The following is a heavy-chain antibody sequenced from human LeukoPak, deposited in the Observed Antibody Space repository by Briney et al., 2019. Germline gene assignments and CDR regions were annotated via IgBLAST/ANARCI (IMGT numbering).Heavy chain of an antibody. D-gene: IGHD5-12*01. CDR3: ARAYSGYEAFDY. CDR2: INPNSGGR. CDR1: GYTFTGYY. V-gene: IGHV1-2*02. J-gene: IGHJ4*02. Sequence: ASVKVSCKASGYTFTGYYIHWVRQAPGQGLEWMGWINPNSGGRNYAQKFQGRVTMTRDTSTTYMELSRLTSDDTAVYYRARAYSGYEAFDYWGQGTLVTVSS.